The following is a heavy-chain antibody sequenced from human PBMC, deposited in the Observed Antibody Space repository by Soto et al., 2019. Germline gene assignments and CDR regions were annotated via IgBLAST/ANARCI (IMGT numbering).Heavy chain of an antibody. Sequence: EERLVQSGGGLVQPGGSLRLSCAASGFSVGGNYMSWVRQAPGKGLELVSLIYSGGNPFYADSMKGRFTLSRDNSNNMLYLQMDSLGAEDTAVYYCARGPNSDCWGQGTLVIVSS. D-gene: IGHD2-21*01. J-gene: IGHJ4*02. CDR3: ARGPNSDC. V-gene: IGHV3-53*01. CDR2: IYSGGNP. CDR1: GFSVGGNY.